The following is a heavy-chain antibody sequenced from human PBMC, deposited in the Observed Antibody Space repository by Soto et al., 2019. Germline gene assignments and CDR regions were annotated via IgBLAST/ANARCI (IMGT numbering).Heavy chain of an antibody. CDR1: GGSISSGGYY. D-gene: IGHD3-22*01. CDR2: IYYSGST. V-gene: IGHV4-31*03. Sequence: SETLSLTCTVSGGSISSGGYYWSWIRQHPGKGLEWIGYIYYSGSTYYNPSLKSRVTISVDTSKNQFSLKLSSVTAADTAVYYCARDKSDSKGPGSGRWFDPWGQGTLVTVSS. CDR3: ARDKSDSKGPGSGRWFDP. J-gene: IGHJ5*02.